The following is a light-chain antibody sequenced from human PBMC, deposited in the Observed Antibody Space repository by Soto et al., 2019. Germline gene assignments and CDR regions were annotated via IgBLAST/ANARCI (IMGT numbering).Light chain of an antibody. CDR1: QSVSSN. CDR2: GAS. V-gene: IGKV3-15*01. J-gene: IGKJ3*01. Sequence: EIVMTQSPATLSVSPGERATLSCRASQSVSSNLAWYQQKPGQAPRLLIYGASTRATGIPARFSGSGSGTEFTRTISSLQSEDFAVYYCQQYNNWPPGVTFGPGTKVDIK. CDR3: QQYNNWPPGVT.